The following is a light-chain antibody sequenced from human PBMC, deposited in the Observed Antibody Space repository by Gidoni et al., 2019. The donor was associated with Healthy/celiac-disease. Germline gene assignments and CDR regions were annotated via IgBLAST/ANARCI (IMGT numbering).Light chain of an antibody. J-gene: IGKJ1*01. CDR2: DAS. CDR3: QQYNSQWP. CDR1: QSISSW. V-gene: IGKV1-5*01. Sequence: DIQMTQSPSTLSASVGDRVTITCRASQSISSWLAWYQQKPGKAPKLLIYDASSLESGVPSRFRGSGSGTEFTLTISSLQPDDFATYYCQQYNSQWPFGQGTKVEIK.